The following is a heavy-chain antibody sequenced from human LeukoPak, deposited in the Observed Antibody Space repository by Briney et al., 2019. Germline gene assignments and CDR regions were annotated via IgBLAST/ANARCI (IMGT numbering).Heavy chain of an antibody. D-gene: IGHD3-10*01. CDR1: GFTFSSYT. CDR3: ARDWFADGY. J-gene: IGHJ4*02. CDR2: ITSSSSYI. Sequence: PGGSLRLSCAASGFTFSSYTMNWVRQAPGKGLEWVSSITSSSSYIYYADSVKGRFTISRDNAKNSLYLEMHSLRAEDTAVYYCARDWFADGYWGQGTLVTVSS. V-gene: IGHV3-21*01.